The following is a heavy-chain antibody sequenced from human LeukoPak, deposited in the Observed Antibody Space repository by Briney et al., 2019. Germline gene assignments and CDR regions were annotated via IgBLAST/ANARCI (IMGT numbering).Heavy chain of an antibody. Sequence: GGSLRLSCVDSGLTFSKYWMNWVRQAPGKGLEWVANMKHDGNEKHYVDSVEGRFTISRDNAKSSLYLQMNNLRAEDTAVYYCARDLGHSGYGLYDYWGQGALVSVSS. CDR3: ARDLGHSGYGLYDY. CDR2: MKHDGNEK. CDR1: GLTFSKYW. J-gene: IGHJ4*02. D-gene: IGHD5-12*01. V-gene: IGHV3-7*01.